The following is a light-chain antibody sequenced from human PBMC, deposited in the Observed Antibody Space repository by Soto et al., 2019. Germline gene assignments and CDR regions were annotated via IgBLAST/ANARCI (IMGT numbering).Light chain of an antibody. Sequence: DIQMTQSPSSLAASVGDRVTITCRASQGIGNGLSWFQQKPGKAPKRLIYAASTLQSGVPSRFSGSGSGTEFTLTISILQPEDFATYYCLRHNYYPITFGQGTRLEIK. CDR3: LRHNYYPIT. V-gene: IGKV1-17*01. CDR2: AAS. J-gene: IGKJ5*01. CDR1: QGIGNG.